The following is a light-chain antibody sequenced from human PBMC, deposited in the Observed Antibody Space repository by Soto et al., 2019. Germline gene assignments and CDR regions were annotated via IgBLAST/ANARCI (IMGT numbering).Light chain of an antibody. V-gene: IGKV3-20*01. Sequence: EIVLTQSPGTLSLSPGDRATLSCSASQSVRSSLAWYHQKPGQAPRLLIQGASSGASGIPYRFSGSGSGTDFTLTISSLEPDDFAVYSCQQYVTAPWTFGQGTKVEIK. J-gene: IGKJ1*01. CDR1: QSVRSS. CDR2: GAS. CDR3: QQYVTAPWT.